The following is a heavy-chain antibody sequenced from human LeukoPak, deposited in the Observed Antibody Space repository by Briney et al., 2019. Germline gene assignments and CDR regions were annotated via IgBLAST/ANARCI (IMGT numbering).Heavy chain of an antibody. D-gene: IGHD3-22*01. V-gene: IGHV1-46*01. CDR2: INPSGGST. Sequence: ASVKVSCKASGYTFTSYYMHWVRQAPGQGLEWMGIINPSGGSTSYAQKFQGRVTMTRDMSTSTVYMELSSLRSDDTAVYYCARDRNSGYYDSSGYYYWGQGTLVTVSS. CDR1: GYTFTSYY. CDR3: ARDRNSGYYDSSGYYY. J-gene: IGHJ4*02.